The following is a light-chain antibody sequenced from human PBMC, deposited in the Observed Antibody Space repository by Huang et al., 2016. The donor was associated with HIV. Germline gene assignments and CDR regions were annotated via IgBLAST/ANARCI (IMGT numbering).Light chain of an antibody. CDR3: QQTYNTPYT. J-gene: IGKJ2*01. V-gene: IGKV1-39*01. Sequence: DIQMTQSPSSLCASVGDRVTITCRASQTISSYLNWYQHKTGKAPKVLIYGASNLQSGVPSRYSGSGSGTDFTLTISSLQPEDFATYYCQQTYNTPYTFGQGTKLEIK. CDR1: QTISSY. CDR2: GAS.